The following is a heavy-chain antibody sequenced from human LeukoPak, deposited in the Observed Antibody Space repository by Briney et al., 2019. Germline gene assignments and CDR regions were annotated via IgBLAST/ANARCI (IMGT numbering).Heavy chain of an antibody. J-gene: IGHJ6*03. CDR2: IYYSGST. CDR3: ARGTSSWLNYYYYYYMDV. CDR1: GGSISSSSYY. Sequence: PSETLSLTCTVSGGSISSSSYYWGWIRQPPGKGLEWIGSIYYSGSTYYNPSLKSRVTISVDTSKNQFSLKLSSVTAADTAVYYCARGTSSWLNYYYYYYMDVWGKETTVTVSS. D-gene: IGHD6-13*01. V-gene: IGHV4-39*07.